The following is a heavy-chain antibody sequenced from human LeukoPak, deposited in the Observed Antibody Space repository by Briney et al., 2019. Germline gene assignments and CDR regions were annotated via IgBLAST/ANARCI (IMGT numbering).Heavy chain of an antibody. CDR1: GGSISSYY. CDR3: ARDHCSGGSCYSAY. Sequence: PSETLSLTCTVSGGSISSYYWSWIRQPPGKGLEWVGYIYYSGSTNYNPSLKSRVTTSVDTSKNQLSLKLSSVTAADTAVYYCARDHCSGGSCYSAYWGQGTLVTVSS. CDR2: IYYSGST. V-gene: IGHV4-59*12. D-gene: IGHD2-15*01. J-gene: IGHJ4*02.